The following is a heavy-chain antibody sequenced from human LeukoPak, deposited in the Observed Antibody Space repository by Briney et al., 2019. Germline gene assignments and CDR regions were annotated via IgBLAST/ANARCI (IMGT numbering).Heavy chain of an antibody. CDR2: ISGSGGST. J-gene: IGHJ5*02. D-gene: IGHD3-10*01. Sequence: GGTLRLSCAASGFTFSSYGMSWVRQAPGKGLEWVSAISGSGGSTYYADSVKGRFTISRDNSKNTLYLQMNSLGAEDTAVYYCAKAEDGSGSSNWFDPWGQGTLVTVSS. CDR3: AKAEDGSGSSNWFDP. V-gene: IGHV3-23*01. CDR1: GFTFSSYG.